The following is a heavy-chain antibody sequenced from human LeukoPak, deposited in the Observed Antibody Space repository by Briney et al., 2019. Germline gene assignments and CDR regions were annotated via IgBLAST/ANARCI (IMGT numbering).Heavy chain of an antibody. CDR2: ISTYNGHT. CDR3: ARDLLNCAFDI. Sequence: ASVKVSCKASGYTFTNFGISWVRQAPGQGLEWMGWISTYNGHTNYAQKLQGRVTMTTDTSTSTAYMEVRSLRSDDTAVYYCARDLLNCAFDIWGRGTMVTVSS. V-gene: IGHV1-18*01. J-gene: IGHJ3*02. CDR1: GYTFTNFG.